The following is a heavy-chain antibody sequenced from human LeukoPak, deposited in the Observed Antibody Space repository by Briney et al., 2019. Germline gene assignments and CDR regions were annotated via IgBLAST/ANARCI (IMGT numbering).Heavy chain of an antibody. CDR3: AKDMRRGAAAGTSSIDY. Sequence: GGSLRLSCAASGSTFDDYAMHWVRQAPGKGLEWVSLISWDGGSTYYADSVKGRFTISRDNSKNSLYLQMNSLRAEDTALYYCAKDMRRGAAAGTSSIDYWGQGTLVTVSS. D-gene: IGHD6-13*01. CDR2: ISWDGGST. CDR1: GSTFDDYA. J-gene: IGHJ4*02. V-gene: IGHV3-43D*03.